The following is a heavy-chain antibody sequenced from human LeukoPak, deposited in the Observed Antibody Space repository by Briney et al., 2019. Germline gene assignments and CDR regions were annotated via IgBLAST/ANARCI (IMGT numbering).Heavy chain of an antibody. CDR1: GYTFTSYY. D-gene: IGHD2-15*01. CDR3: ARDLLGYCSGGSCYGSGNWFDP. J-gene: IGHJ5*02. V-gene: IGHV1-46*01. CDR2: INPSGGST. Sequence: GASVKVSCKASGYTFTSYYMHWVRQAPGQGLEWMGIINPSGGSTSYAQKFQGRVTMTRDMSTSTVYMELRSLRSDDTAVYYCARDLLGYCSGGSCYGSGNWFDPWGQGTLVTVSS.